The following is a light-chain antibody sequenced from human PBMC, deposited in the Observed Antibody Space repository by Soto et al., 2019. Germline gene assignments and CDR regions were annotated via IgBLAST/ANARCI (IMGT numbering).Light chain of an antibody. CDR1: QSVSSSY. J-gene: IGKJ1*01. V-gene: IGKV3-20*01. CDR2: GAS. Sequence: EIVLTQSPGTLSLSPGERATLSCRASQSVSSSYLAWYQQKPGQAPRLLIYGASSRVTGIPDRFSGSGSGTHLTLTIRRLEHEDFAVYYCQQYCSSPRTFGQGTKVEIK. CDR3: QQYCSSPRT.